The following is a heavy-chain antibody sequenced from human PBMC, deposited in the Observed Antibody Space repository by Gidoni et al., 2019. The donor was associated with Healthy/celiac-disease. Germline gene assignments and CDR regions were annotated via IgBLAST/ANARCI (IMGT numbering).Heavy chain of an antibody. Sequence: QVQLVQSGAEVKKPGSSVKVSCQASGGTFSSYAISWVRQAPGQGLEWMGGIIPIFGTANYEQKYQGRVTINADESTRTAYMELSSRESEATAVYYCARGYVEVGAAFYYMDVWGKGTTVTVSS. CDR3: ARGYVEVGAAFYYMDV. J-gene: IGHJ6*03. CDR2: IIPIFGTA. CDR1: GGTFSSYA. D-gene: IGHD6-13*01. V-gene: IGHV1-69*01.